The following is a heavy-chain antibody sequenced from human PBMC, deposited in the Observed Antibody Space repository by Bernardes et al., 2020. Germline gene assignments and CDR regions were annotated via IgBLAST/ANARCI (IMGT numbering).Heavy chain of an antibody. V-gene: IGHV5-51*01. CDR2: IYPGDSKT. D-gene: IGHD4-17*01. Sequence: GESLKISCKGSGYSFTTYWIAWVRQMPGKGLEWMGVIYPGDSKTRYSPSFQGQVTISADKSISTAYLQWSSLKASDTAMYYCARPYDYGDDFLNYWGQGTLVTVSS. CDR3: ARPYDYGDDFLNY. J-gene: IGHJ4*02. CDR1: GYSFTTYW.